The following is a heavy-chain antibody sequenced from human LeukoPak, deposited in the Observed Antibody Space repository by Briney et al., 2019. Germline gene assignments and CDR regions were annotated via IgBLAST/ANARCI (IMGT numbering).Heavy chain of an antibody. CDR3: ARDSRITMIMGYEDY. J-gene: IGHJ4*02. CDR2: SSSSDDGK. Sequence: PGGSLRLSCTASGLSLNNYAMSWVRQVPGKGLEWVSASSSSDDGKWYAESVRGRFTISRDTSKNTVYLQMNSLRAEDTAIYYCARDSRITMIMGYEDYWGRGTLVTVSS. D-gene: IGHD3-22*01. CDR1: GLSLNNYA. V-gene: IGHV3-23*01.